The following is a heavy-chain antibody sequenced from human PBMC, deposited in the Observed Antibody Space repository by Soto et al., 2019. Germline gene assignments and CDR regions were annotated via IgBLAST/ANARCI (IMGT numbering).Heavy chain of an antibody. CDR2: IIPIFGTA. Sequence: ASVKVSCKASGGTFSSYAISWVRQAPGQGLECMGGIIPIFGTANYAQKFQGRVTITADKSTSTAYMELSSLRSEDTAVYYCARDLPSITIFGVVTNNWFDTWGQGTLVTVSS. CDR1: GGTFSSYA. CDR3: ARDLPSITIFGVVTNNWFDT. V-gene: IGHV1-69*06. D-gene: IGHD3-3*01. J-gene: IGHJ5*02.